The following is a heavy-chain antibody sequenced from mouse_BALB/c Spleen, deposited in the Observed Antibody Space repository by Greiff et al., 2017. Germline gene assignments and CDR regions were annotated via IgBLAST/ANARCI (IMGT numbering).Heavy chain of an antibody. D-gene: IGHD1-2*01. CDR1: GFTFSSYT. V-gene: IGHV5-9*03. Sequence: EVMLVESGGGLVKPGGSLKLSCAASGFTFSSYTMSWVRQTPEKRLEWVATISSGGGNTYYPDSVKGRFTISRDNAKNNLYLQMSSLRSEDTALYYCARYNPLRLRAMDYWGQGTSVTVSS. CDR3: ARYNPLRLRAMDY. J-gene: IGHJ4*01. CDR2: ISSGGGNT.